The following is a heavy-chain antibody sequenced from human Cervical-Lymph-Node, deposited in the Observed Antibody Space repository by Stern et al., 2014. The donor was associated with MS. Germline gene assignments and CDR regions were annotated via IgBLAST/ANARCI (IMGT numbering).Heavy chain of an antibody. CDR2: IWYDGSNR. CDR1: GFTFSSSG. CDR3: AREGGNTAEYFQH. V-gene: IGHV3-33*01. J-gene: IGHJ1*01. D-gene: IGHD4-23*01. Sequence: AKLVESGGGVVQPGRSLRLSCAASGFTFSSSGMHWDRHSPFKGLEYTAIIWYDGSNRYYADSVKGRFTISRDKSKNTLYLQMNSLRAEDTAVYYCAREGGNTAEYFQHWGQGTLVTVSS.